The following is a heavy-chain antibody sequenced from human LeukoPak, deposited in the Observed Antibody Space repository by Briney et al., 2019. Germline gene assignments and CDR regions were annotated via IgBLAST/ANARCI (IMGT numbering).Heavy chain of an antibody. Sequence: ASVKVSCKASGYTFTGYYIHWVRQAPGQGLEWMGWINPNSGGTNYAQKFQGRVTMTRDTSISTAYMELSRLRSDDTAVYYCARDSSLWFGELTPTSTSYGSDYWGQGTLVTVSS. CDR1: GYTFTGYY. D-gene: IGHD3-10*01. V-gene: IGHV1-2*02. CDR3: ARDSSLWFGELTPTSTSYGSDY. J-gene: IGHJ4*02. CDR2: INPNSGGT.